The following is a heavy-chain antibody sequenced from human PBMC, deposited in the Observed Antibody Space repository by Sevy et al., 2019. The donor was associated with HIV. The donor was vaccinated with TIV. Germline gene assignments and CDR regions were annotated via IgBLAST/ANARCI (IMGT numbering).Heavy chain of an antibody. CDR3: AGIQGYCSGGSCYPRWNYGMDV. Sequence: ASVKVSCKASGGTFSSYAISWVRQAPGQGLEWMGGIIPSFGTANYAQKFQGRVTITADESTSTAYMELSSLRSEDTAVYYCAGIQGYCSGGSCYPRWNYGMDVWGQGTMVTVSS. CDR2: IIPSFGTA. V-gene: IGHV1-69*13. CDR1: GGTFSSYA. J-gene: IGHJ6*02. D-gene: IGHD2-15*01.